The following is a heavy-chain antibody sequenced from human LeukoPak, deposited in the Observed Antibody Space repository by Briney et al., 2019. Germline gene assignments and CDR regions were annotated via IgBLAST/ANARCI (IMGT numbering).Heavy chain of an antibody. CDR1: GFTFTSSA. Sequence: TSVKVSCEASGFTFTSSAVQWVRQARGQRLEWIGWIVVGSGNTNYAQKFQERVTITRDMSTSTAYMELSSLRSEDTAVYYCAASYYDSSGYLYFDYWGQGTLVTVSS. CDR3: AASYYDSSGYLYFDY. CDR2: IVVGSGNT. D-gene: IGHD3-22*01. V-gene: IGHV1-58*01. J-gene: IGHJ4*02.